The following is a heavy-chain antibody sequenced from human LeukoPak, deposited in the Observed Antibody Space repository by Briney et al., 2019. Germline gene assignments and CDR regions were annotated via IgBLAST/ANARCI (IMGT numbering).Heavy chain of an antibody. Sequence: ASVKVSCKASGYTFTSYGINWVRQATGQGLEWMGWMNPNSGNTGYAQKFQGRVTMTRNTSISTAYMELSSLRAEDTAVYYCARVEEAAAFNPWGQGTLVTVSS. V-gene: IGHV1-8*02. CDR3: ARVEEAAAFNP. CDR2: MNPNSGNT. J-gene: IGHJ5*02. CDR1: GYTFTSYG. D-gene: IGHD6-13*01.